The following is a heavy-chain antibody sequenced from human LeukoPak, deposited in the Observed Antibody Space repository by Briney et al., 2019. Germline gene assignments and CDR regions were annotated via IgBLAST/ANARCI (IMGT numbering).Heavy chain of an antibody. CDR3: ARERKTSGYGLDV. Sequence: ASVKVSCKASGYTFTTDGISWVRQAPGQGLERLGWINTYNGNAQYAQNLQDRVTMTTDTSTSIAFMELRSLRSDDTAVYYCARERKTSGYGLDVWGQGTTVTVSS. CDR2: INTYNGNA. V-gene: IGHV1-18*01. D-gene: IGHD2-2*01. J-gene: IGHJ6*02. CDR1: GYTFTTDG.